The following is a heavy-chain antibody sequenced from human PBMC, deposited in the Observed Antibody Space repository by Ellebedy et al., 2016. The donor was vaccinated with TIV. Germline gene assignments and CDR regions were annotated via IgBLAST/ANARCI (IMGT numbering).Heavy chain of an antibody. J-gene: IGHJ4*02. V-gene: IGHV4-59*01. D-gene: IGHD3-10*01. Sequence: MPSETLSLTCTVSGGSIRSYYWSWIRQPPGMGLEWIGYISDSGSTNYNPSLKSRVTISVDTSKNQFSLRLRSVTAADTAVYYCARDGYYGSGPLGCWGQGTLVTVSS. CDR3: ARDGYYGSGPLGC. CDR1: GGSIRSYY. CDR2: ISDSGST.